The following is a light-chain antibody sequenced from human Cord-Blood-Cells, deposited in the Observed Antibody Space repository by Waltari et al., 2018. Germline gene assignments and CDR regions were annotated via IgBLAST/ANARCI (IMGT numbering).Light chain of an antibody. CDR3: QQYYSTWT. CDR2: WAS. CDR1: QSVLYSSNNKNY. Sequence: DIVMTQSPDSLAVSLGERATINCKSRQSVLYSSNNKNYLAWYQQKPGQPPKLLIYWASTRESGVPDLFSGSGSGTDFTLTISSLQAEDVAVYYCQQYYSTWTFGQGTKVEIK. V-gene: IGKV4-1*01. J-gene: IGKJ1*01.